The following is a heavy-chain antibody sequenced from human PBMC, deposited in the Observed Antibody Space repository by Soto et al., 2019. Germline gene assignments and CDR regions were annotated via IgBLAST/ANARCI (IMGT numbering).Heavy chain of an antibody. CDR1: GFTFSDYA. Sequence: EVQLLESGGGLARPGGSLRLSCVASGFTFSDYAMTWVRQAPGKGLEWGATISATGGNIEYTDSLKGRFTISRDNSKNTLYLQLNGLTYDDTAVHYCAKVAGGLGYFELWCRSTLVTVSS. CDR3: AKVAGGLGYFEL. D-gene: IGHD3-16*01. V-gene: IGHV3-23*01. J-gene: IGHJ2*01. CDR2: ISATGGNI.